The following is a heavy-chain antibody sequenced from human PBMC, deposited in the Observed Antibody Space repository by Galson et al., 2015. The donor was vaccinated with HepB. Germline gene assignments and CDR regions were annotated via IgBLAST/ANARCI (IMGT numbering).Heavy chain of an antibody. CDR2: IKSKTDGGTT. CDR1: GFTFSNAW. D-gene: IGHD3-3*01. CDR3: TRRYYDFWSGYNWFDP. V-gene: IGHV3-15*01. J-gene: IGHJ5*02. Sequence: SLRLSCAASGFTFSNAWMSWVRQAPGKGLEWVGRIKSKTDGGTTDYAAPVKGRFTISRDDSKNTLYLQMNSLKTEDTAVYYCTRRYYDFWSGYNWFDPWGQGTLVTVSS.